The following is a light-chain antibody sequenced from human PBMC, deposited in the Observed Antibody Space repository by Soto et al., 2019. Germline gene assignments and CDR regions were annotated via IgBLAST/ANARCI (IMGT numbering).Light chain of an antibody. V-gene: IGKV3-11*01. CDR2: DAS. Sequence: EIVLTQSPATLSLSPGDRSTVSCRASQSVSSYLAWYQQKPGQAPRLLIYDASNRATGIPARFSGSGSGTDFTLTISSLEPEDFAVYYCQQRSNWPITFGQGTRLEIK. J-gene: IGKJ5*01. CDR3: QQRSNWPIT. CDR1: QSVSSY.